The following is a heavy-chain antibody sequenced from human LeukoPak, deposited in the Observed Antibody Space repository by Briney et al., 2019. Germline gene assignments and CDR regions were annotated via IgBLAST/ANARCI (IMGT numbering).Heavy chain of an antibody. CDR2: ISGRGGST. V-gene: IGHV3-23*01. D-gene: IGHD6-19*01. CDR3: ANIAVAGTFDGPY. CDR1: GFTFSSYA. J-gene: IGHJ4*02. Sequence: SGGSLRLSCAASGFTFSSYAMSWVRQAPGKGLEWVSAISGRGGSTYYADSVKGRFTIARDNSKNTLYLQMNSLRAEYTAVYYCANIAVAGTFDGPYWGQGTLVTVSS.